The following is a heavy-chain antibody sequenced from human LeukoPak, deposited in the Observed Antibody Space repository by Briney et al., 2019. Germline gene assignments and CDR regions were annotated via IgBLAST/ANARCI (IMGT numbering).Heavy chain of an antibody. CDR3: AKRGSGPFFMDV. CDR2: ISGSDGST. V-gene: IGHV3-23*01. J-gene: IGHJ6*02. CDR1: GFTFSSYA. Sequence: PGGSLGLSCAASGFTFSSYAMSWVRQAPGKGLEWVSTISGSDGSTYYADSVKGRFTISRNNSKNTLYLQMNSLRAEDTAVYYCAKRGSGPFFMDVWGQGTTVTVSS. D-gene: IGHD3-10*01.